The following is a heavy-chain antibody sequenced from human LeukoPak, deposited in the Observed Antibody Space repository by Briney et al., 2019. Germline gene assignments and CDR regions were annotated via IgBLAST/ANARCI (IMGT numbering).Heavy chain of an antibody. CDR3: ARGISLRYFDWLRIPPVDY. D-gene: IGHD3-9*01. Sequence: PSETLSLTCTVSGGSISSSSYYWGWIRQPPGKGLEWIGSIYYSGSTYYNPSLKSRVTISVDTSKNQFSLKLSSVTAADTAVYYCARGISLRYFDWLRIPPVDYWGQGTLVTVSS. V-gene: IGHV4-39*01. CDR2: IYYSGST. CDR1: GGSISSSSYY. J-gene: IGHJ4*02.